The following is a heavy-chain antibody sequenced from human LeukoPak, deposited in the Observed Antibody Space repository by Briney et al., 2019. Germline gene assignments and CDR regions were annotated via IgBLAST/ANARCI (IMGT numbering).Heavy chain of an antibody. J-gene: IGHJ4*02. D-gene: IGHD2-15*01. V-gene: IGHV3-48*03. CDR3: ARDKAVVAAQFDY. CDR2: ISSSGSTI. Sequence: GGSLRLSCAASGFTFSSYEMNWVRQAPGKGLEWVSYISSSGSTIYYADSVKGRFTISRDNAKNSLYLQMNSLRAEDTAAYYCARDKAVVAAQFDYWGQGTLVTVSS. CDR1: GFTFSSYE.